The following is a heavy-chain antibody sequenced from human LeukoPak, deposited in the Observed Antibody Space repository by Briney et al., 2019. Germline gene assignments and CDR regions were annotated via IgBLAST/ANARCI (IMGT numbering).Heavy chain of an antibody. D-gene: IGHD6-13*01. CDR1: GYTFTSYG. J-gene: IGHJ4*02. CDR2: ISAYNGNT. CDR3: ARDQRVVGSSSSWYVY. Sequence: ASVKVSCKASGYTFTSYGISWVRQAPGQGLEWMGRISAYNGNTNYAQKLQGRVTMTTDTSTSTAYMELRSLRSDDTAVYYCARDQRVVGSSSSWYVYWGQGTLVTVSS. V-gene: IGHV1-18*01.